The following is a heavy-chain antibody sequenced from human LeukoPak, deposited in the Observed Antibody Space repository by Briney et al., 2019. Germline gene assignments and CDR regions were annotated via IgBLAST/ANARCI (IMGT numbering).Heavy chain of an antibody. D-gene: IGHD4-23*01. Sequence: PGGSLRLSCAASGFTFSSYDMHWVRQATGKGLEWVSSIGTAGDTHYPGSVKGRFTISRDNSKNTLYVQMNSLRSEDTAVYYCARDNPVEDTAWWFDPWGQGTLVTVSS. CDR2: IGTAGDT. CDR1: GFTFSSYD. CDR3: ARDNPVEDTAWWFDP. J-gene: IGHJ5*02. V-gene: IGHV3-13*01.